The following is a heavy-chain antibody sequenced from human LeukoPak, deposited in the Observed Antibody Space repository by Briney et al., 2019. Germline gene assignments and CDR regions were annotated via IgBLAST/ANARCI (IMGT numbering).Heavy chain of an antibody. CDR1: GYSISSGYY. V-gene: IGHV4-38-2*02. CDR3: ARGRSGGYYDYFDY. J-gene: IGHJ4*02. D-gene: IGHD1-26*01. Sequence: SETLSLTCTVSGYSISSGYYWSWIRQPPGKGLEWIGEINHSGSTNYNPSLKSRVTISVDTSKNQFSLKLSSVTAADTAVYYCARGRSGGYYDYFDYWGQGTLVTVSS. CDR2: INHSGST.